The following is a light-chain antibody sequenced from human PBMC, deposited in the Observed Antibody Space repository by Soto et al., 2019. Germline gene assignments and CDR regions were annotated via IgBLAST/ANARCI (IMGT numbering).Light chain of an antibody. V-gene: IGLV1-44*01. CDR1: SSNVGSNS. CDR2: NSD. Sequence: QSVLTQPPSASGTPGQRVTISCSGTSSNVGSNSVSWYHHLPGMAPKLLIYNSDQRPSGVPDRFSGSKSDTSASLAISGLQSEDEADYYCAAWDDSLNSPLFGGGTKVTVL. CDR3: AAWDDSLNSPL. J-gene: IGLJ2*01.